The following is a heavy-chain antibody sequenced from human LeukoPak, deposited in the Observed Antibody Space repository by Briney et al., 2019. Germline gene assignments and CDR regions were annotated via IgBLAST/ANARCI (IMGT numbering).Heavy chain of an antibody. D-gene: IGHD2-2*01. CDR3: ARTVVVVPAALPWEDY. J-gene: IGHJ4*02. V-gene: IGHV1-18*01. Sequence: ASVKVSCKASGYTFTSYGISWVRQAPGQGLEWMGWISAYNGNTNYAQKLQGRVTMTTDTSTSTAYMELRSLRSDDTAVYYCARTVVVVPAALPWEDYWGQGTLVTVSS. CDR2: ISAYNGNT. CDR1: GYTFTSYG.